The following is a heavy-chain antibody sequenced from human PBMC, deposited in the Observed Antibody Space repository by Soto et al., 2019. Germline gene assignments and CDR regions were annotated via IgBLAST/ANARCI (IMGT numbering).Heavy chain of an antibody. Sequence: GGSLRLSCAASGFTFSSYAMSWVRQAPGKGLEWVSGISGSGISTYYADSVKGRFTISRDNSKNTLFLQMNSLRADDTAVYYCAIDLGYSNGWEPLDYWGQGTLVTVSS. J-gene: IGHJ4*02. CDR1: GFTFSSYA. D-gene: IGHD6-19*01. CDR3: AIDLGYSNGWEPLDY. CDR2: ISGSGIST. V-gene: IGHV3-23*01.